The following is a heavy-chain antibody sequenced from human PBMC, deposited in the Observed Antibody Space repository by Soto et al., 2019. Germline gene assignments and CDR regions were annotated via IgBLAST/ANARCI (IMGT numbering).Heavy chain of an antibody. Sequence: EVQLLESGGGLVQPGGSLRLSCAASGFSFNIYVMSWVRQAPGKGLEWVSAISGSGGSKHYADSVKGRFTISRDNSKNTLYLQMSSLRDEDTAVYYCAKGQTLVEGDYDLFDIWCQGTMVTVSS. CDR1: GFSFNIYV. CDR2: ISGSGGSK. D-gene: IGHD4-17*01. V-gene: IGHV3-23*01. CDR3: AKGQTLVEGDYDLFDI. J-gene: IGHJ3*02.